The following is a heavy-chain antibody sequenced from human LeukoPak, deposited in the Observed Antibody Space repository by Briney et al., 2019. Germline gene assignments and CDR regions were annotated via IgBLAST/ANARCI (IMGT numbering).Heavy chain of an antibody. CDR1: GFTFSNNW. CDR3: AKDISPGAIVLLPAATGHIDY. J-gene: IGHJ4*02. Sequence: GGSLRLSCAASGFTFSNNWMTWVRQAPGKGLEWVASVKKDASEKYYVDSVKGRFTISRDNAKNSLYLQMNSLRAEDTALYYCAKDISPGAIVLLPAATGHIDYWGQGTLVIVSS. CDR2: VKKDASEK. D-gene: IGHD2-2*01. V-gene: IGHV3-7*03.